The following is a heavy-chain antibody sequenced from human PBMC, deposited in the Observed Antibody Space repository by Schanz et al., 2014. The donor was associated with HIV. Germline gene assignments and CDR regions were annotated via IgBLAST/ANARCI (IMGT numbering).Heavy chain of an antibody. J-gene: IGHJ6*02. CDR3: ARGSGPYYYYYGMDV. CDR1: GFTFSSDG. CDR2: ISGSGDNT. D-gene: IGHD2-15*01. Sequence: EVRLVESGGGLVQPGESLRLSCAASGFTFSSDGMHWVRQAPGKALEWVSAISGSGDNTYYADSVKGRVTISRDNSKNTLFLQMNSLRAEDTAVYHCARGSGPYYYYYGMDVWGQGTTVTVSS. V-gene: IGHV3-23*04.